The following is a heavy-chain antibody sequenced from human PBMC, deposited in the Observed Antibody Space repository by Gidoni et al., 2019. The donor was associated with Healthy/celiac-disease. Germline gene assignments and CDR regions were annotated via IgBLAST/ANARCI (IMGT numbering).Heavy chain of an antibody. CDR1: GGSLSSGSYY. J-gene: IGHJ5*02. CDR2: IYTSGST. D-gene: IGHD4-17*01. CDR3: ASFDYGGNLNWFDP. V-gene: IGHV4-61*02. Sequence: QVQLQESGPGLVKPSQTLSLTCTVSGGSLSSGSYYWSWIRQPAGNGLEWIGRIYTSGSTNYNPSLKSRVTISVDTSKNQFSLKLSSVTAADTAVYYCASFDYGGNLNWFDPWGQGTLVTVSS.